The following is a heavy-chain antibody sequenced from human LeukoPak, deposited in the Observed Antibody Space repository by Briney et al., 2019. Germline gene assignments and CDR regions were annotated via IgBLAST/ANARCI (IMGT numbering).Heavy chain of an antibody. CDR3: ARDIGVRPVGYFQH. CDR1: GFTFSSSA. J-gene: IGHJ1*01. Sequence: GGSLRISCTASGFTFSSSAITWVRLAPGKGLEWVAVISYDGSNKYYADSVKGRFTISRDNSKNTLYLQMNSLRAEDTAVYYCARDIGVRPVGYFQHWGQGTLVTVSS. CDR2: ISYDGSNK. D-gene: IGHD3-10*01. V-gene: IGHV3-30*01.